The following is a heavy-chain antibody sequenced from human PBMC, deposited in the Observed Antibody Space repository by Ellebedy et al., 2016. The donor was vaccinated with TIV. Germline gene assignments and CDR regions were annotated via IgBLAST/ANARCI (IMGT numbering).Heavy chain of an antibody. J-gene: IGHJ2*01. D-gene: IGHD6-19*01. CDR1: GGSITSYS. V-gene: IGHV4-59*08. CDR3: AALQWLAPAWYFDL. CDR2: IYYSGST. Sequence: MPSETLSLTCTVSGGSITSYSWSWLRQPPGKGLEWIGYIYYSGSTNYNPSLKSRVTISVDTSKNQFSLNLSSVTAADTAVYYCAALQWLAPAWYFDLWGRGTLVTVSS.